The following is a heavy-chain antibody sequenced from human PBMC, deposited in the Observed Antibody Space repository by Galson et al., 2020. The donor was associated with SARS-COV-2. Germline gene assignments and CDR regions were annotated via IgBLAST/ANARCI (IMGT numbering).Heavy chain of an antibody. D-gene: IGHD1-26*01. J-gene: IGHJ3*02. CDR3: AKDRNSVGYSAFDI. CDR2: ISFSGGIT. V-gene: IGHV3-23*01. CDR1: GFSFKTYA. Sequence: GESLKISCAASGFSFKTYAMSWVRQAPGKGLEWVSAISFSGGITYYADSVKGRFTISRDTSKNTLYLQMNSLRAEDTAVYYCAKDRNSVGYSAFDIWGQGTVVTVSS.